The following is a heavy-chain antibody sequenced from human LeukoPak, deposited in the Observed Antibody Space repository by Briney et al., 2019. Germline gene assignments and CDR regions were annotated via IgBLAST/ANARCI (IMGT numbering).Heavy chain of an antibody. J-gene: IGHJ6*03. CDR3: AKRRGLELLYYYYMDV. Sequence: GGSLRLSCAASGFIFSNYAMSWVRQAPGKGLQWVSASSGSGGSTYYADSVKGRFTISRDNSRNTLYLQMNSLRAEDTAVYYCAKRRGLELLYYYYMDVWGKGTTVTVSS. CDR2: SSGSGGST. D-gene: IGHD1-7*01. CDR1: GFIFSNYA. V-gene: IGHV3-23*01.